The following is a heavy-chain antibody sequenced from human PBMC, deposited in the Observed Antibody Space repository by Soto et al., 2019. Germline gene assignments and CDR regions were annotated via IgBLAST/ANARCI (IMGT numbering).Heavy chain of an antibody. V-gene: IGHV1-69*01. CDR2: TIPIFGTA. CDR3: AREAPSSSYDY. D-gene: IGHD6-13*01. Sequence: QVQLVQSGAEVKKPGSSVKVSCKASGCTFSSYAISWVRQAPGQGLEWMGGTIPIFGTANYAQKFQGRVTITADESTSTAYMELSSLRSEDTAVYYCAREAPSSSYDYWGQGTLVTVSS. CDR1: GCTFSSYA. J-gene: IGHJ4*02.